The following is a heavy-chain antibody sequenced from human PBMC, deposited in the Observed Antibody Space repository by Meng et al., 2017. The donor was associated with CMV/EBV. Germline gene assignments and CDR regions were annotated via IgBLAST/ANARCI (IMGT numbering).Heavy chain of an antibody. V-gene: IGHV1-69*12. D-gene: IGHD5-24*01. CDR2: IIPIFGTA. Sequence: VQLVQSGAEGKKPGSSVKGSCKASGGTFSSYAISWVRQASGQGLEWMGGIIPIFGTANYAQKFQGRVTITADESTSTAYMELSSLRSEDTAVYYCARMPRDGYNYIDYWGQGTLVTVSS. CDR1: GGTFSSYA. J-gene: IGHJ4*02. CDR3: ARMPRDGYNYIDY.